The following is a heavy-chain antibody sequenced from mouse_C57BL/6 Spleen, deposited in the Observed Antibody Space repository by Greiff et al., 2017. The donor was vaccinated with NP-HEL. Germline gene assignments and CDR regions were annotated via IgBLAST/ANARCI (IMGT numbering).Heavy chain of an antibody. J-gene: IGHJ4*01. V-gene: IGHV1-26*01. D-gene: IGHD1-1*01. CDR1: GYTFTDYY. CDR2: INPNNGGT. CDR3: ARPVVGGAMDY. Sequence: EVQLQQSGPELVKPGASVKISCKASGYTFTDYYMNWVKQSHGKSLEWIGDINPNNGGTSYNQKFKGKATLTVDKSSSTAYMELRSLTSEDSAVYYCARPVVGGAMDYWGQGTSVTVS.